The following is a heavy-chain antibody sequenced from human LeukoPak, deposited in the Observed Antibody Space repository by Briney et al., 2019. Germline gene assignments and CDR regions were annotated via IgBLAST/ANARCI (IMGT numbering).Heavy chain of an antibody. V-gene: IGHV1-18*01. D-gene: IGHD3-10*01. J-gene: IGHJ6*02. CDR1: GYTFTSYG. CDR3: AGDLKLPLHPVLLWFGELLYSDYYYGMDV. Sequence: GASVKVSCKASGYTFTSYGISWVRQAPGQGLEWMGWISAYNGNTNYAQKLQGRVTMTTDTSTSTAYMELRSLRSDDTAVYYCAGDLKLPLHPVLLWFGELLYSDYYYGMDVWGQGTTVTVSS. CDR2: ISAYNGNT.